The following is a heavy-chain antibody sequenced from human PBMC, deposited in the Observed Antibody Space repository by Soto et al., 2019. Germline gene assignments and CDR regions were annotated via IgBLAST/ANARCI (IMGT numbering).Heavy chain of an antibody. D-gene: IGHD3-10*01. CDR1: GGSITNSY. Sequence: QVQLQESGPGLVKPSETLSLTCTVSGGSITNSYWGWIRQPPGKGLEWIGYIYSSGSTNYYPSLKSRVSISLDTSKNQFSLKLRSVTAADTAVYYCTRHDPGSDTSVWGQGILVTVSS. CDR3: TRHDPGSDTSV. V-gene: IGHV4-59*08. J-gene: IGHJ4*02. CDR2: IYSSGST.